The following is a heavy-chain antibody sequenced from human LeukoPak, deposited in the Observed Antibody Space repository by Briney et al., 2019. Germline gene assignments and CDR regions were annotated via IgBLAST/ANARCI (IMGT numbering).Heavy chain of an antibody. J-gene: IGHJ5*02. D-gene: IGHD3-10*01. CDR1: GGSISSGGYS. CDR3: ARESNYGSGSYYPFDP. Sequence: SQTLSLTCAVSGGSISSGGYSWSWIRQPPGKGLEWIGYIYHSGSTYYNPSLKSRVTISVGRSKNQFSLKLSSVTAADTAVYYCARESNYGSGSYYPFDPWGQGTLVTVSS. CDR2: IYHSGST. V-gene: IGHV4-30-2*01.